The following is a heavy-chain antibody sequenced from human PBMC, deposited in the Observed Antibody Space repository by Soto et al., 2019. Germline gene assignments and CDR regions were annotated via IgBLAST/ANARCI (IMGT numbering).Heavy chain of an antibody. CDR2: IYYSGST. D-gene: IGHD3-10*01. V-gene: IGHV4-30-2*03. CDR3: ARHRGPTGPNY. Sequence: SETLSLTCAVSGGSISSGGYSWSWIRQPPGKGLEWIGSIYYSGSTYYNPSLKSRITISQDMSRNQVSLKLRSVTASDTAVYYCARHRGPTGPNYWGQGTLVTVSS. CDR1: GGSISSGGYS. J-gene: IGHJ4*02.